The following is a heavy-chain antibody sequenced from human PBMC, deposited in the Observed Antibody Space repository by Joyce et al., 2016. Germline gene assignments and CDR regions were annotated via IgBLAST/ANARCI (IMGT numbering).Heavy chain of an antibody. CDR1: GVSINTYY. CDR2: VSNGGVT. V-gene: IGHV4-59*01. J-gene: IGHJ4*02. Sequence: QVQLQESGPGLVKPSETLSLTCSVSGVSINTYYWTWIRQPPGKGLEWIGYVSNGGVTKYNPSLKSRVTISLVTSKNQFSLNVNSLTAADTARYFCARVSGGGNSAFIDSWGQGMLVIVSS. CDR3: ARVSGGGNSAFIDS. D-gene: IGHD4-23*01.